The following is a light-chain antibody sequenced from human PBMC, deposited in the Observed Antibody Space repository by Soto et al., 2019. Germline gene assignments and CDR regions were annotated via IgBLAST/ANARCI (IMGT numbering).Light chain of an antibody. CDR2: GAS. Sequence: EIVMTQSPATLSVSPGERATLSCRASQSVSSNLARYQQKPGHAPRLIIYGASTRATIIPASNSSSGSGTEIPHTSSLRHAEDEAVYYCQQYNNSPGTFGAGTKVDIK. CDR1: QSVSSN. V-gene: IGKV3-15*01. J-gene: IGKJ3*01. CDR3: QQYNNSPGT.